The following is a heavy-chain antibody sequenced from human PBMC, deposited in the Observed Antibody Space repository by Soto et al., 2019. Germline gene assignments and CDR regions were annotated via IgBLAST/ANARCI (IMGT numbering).Heavy chain of an antibody. CDR2: INHSAST. J-gene: IGHJ4*02. D-gene: IGHD5-18*01. V-gene: IGHV4-34*01. Sequence: PSETLSLTCAVYGGSFSGYYWSWIRQPPGKGLEWIGEINHSASTNYNPSLKSRVTISVDTSKNQFSLKLSSVTAADTAVYYCARVRPPTWIQLWLLPHFDYWGQGTLVTVSS. CDR1: GGSFSGYY. CDR3: ARVRPPTWIQLWLLPHFDY.